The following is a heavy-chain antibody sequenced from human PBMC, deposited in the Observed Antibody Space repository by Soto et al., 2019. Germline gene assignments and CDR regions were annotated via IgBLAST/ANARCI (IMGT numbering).Heavy chain of an antibody. CDR2: RNPKSSKK. Sequence: ASVNFSCKASGYTFTSYDINWMQQATGQGLKWKGWRNPKSSKKGYVQKFQGRFTMTRNIFISTAYMELSSLISEDTAVYYCARGGGYQLPLDWFDPWGQGTLVTVSS. J-gene: IGHJ5*02. CDR3: ARGGGYQLPLDWFDP. CDR1: GYTFTSYD. V-gene: IGHV1-8*01. D-gene: IGHD2-2*01.